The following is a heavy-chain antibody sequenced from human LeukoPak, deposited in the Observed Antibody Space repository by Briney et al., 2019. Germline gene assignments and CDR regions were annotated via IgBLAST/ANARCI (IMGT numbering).Heavy chain of an antibody. CDR3: AGARGYCSSTSCRSRGWFDP. J-gene: IGHJ5*02. Sequence: ASVKVSFKASGYTFTSYYMHWVRQAPGQGLEWMGIINPSGGSTSYAQKFQGRVTMTRDTSTSTVYMELSSLRSEDTAVYYCAGARGYCSSTSCRSRGWFDPWGQGTLVTVSS. V-gene: IGHV1-46*01. D-gene: IGHD2-2*01. CDR2: INPSGGST. CDR1: GYTFTSYY.